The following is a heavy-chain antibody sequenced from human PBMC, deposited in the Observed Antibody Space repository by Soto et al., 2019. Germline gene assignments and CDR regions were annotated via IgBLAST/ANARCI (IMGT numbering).Heavy chain of an antibody. J-gene: IGHJ4*02. CDR3: ARQLRHICDS. D-gene: IGHD3-3*02. CDR2: IKPGTSDI. V-gene: IGHV5-51*01. CDR1: GYKFGSAW. Sequence: EVQLVPSGADIKKPGESLKISCKGVGYKFGSAWIGWVRQMPGKGLEWMGIIKPGTSDIRYSPSCRGHVTISADEAVSTAYLQWSSLKASDTAMYYCARQLRHICDSWGQGTLVTVSS.